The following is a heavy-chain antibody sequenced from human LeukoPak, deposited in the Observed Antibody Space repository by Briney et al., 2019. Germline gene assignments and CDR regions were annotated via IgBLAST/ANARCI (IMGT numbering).Heavy chain of an antibody. CDR2: IWYDGSNK. J-gene: IGHJ4*02. V-gene: IGHV3-33*01. D-gene: IGHD2-2*01. CDR3: ARGKKYQLPLPFDY. CDR1: GFTFSSYG. Sequence: GGSLRLSCAASGFTFSSYGMHWVRQAPGKGLEWVAVIWYDGSNKYYADSVKGRFTISRDNSKNTLYLQMNSLRAKDTAVYYCARGKKYQLPLPFDYWGQGTLVTVSS.